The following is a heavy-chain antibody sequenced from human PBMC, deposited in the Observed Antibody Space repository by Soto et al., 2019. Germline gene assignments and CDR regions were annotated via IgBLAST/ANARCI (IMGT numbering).Heavy chain of an antibody. CDR2: IIPILGIA. J-gene: IGHJ6*04. CDR1: GGTFSSYT. V-gene: IGHV1-69*02. CDR3: ARAGVPSYYYYGMDV. D-gene: IGHD1-1*01. Sequence: QVQLVQSGAEVKKPGSSVKVSCKASGGTFSSYTISWVRQAPGQGLEWMGRIIPILGIANYAQKFQGRVTITADKSTSTAYMELSSLRSEDTAVYYCARAGVPSYYYYGMDVWGEGTTVTVSS.